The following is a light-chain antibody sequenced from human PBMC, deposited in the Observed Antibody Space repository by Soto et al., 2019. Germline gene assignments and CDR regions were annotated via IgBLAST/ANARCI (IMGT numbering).Light chain of an antibody. Sequence: DIQMTQSPSTLSASVGDRVTITCRASQSISSWLAWYQQKPGKAPKLLIYDASSLESGVPSRFSGSGSGTAFTLTISSLQPDDFATYDCQLYNSYPLTFGGGTKVEIK. CDR3: QLYNSYPLT. V-gene: IGKV1-5*01. J-gene: IGKJ4*01. CDR1: QSISSW. CDR2: DAS.